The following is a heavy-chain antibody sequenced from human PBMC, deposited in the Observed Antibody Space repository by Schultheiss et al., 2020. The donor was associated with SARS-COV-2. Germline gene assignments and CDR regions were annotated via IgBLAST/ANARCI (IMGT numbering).Heavy chain of an antibody. J-gene: IGHJ6*02. CDR1: GFTFRYFG. V-gene: IGHV3-30*03. D-gene: IGHD4-17*01. CDR3: ARVRYGGNYYYYGMDV. Sequence: GGSLRLSCAASGFTFRYFGMHWVRQAPGKGLEWVSGVSYDGSNKYYADSVKGRFTISRDNSKNTLYLQMNSLRAEDTAVYYCARVRYGGNYYYYGMDVWGRGTTVTVSS. CDR2: VSYDGSNK.